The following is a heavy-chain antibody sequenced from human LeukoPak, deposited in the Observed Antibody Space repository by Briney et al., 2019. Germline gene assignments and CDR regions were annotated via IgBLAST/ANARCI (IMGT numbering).Heavy chain of an antibody. Sequence: GGSLRLSCAASGFTFSSYEMNWARQAPGKGLEWVSYISSSGSTIYYADSVKGRFTISRDNAKNSLYLQMNSLRAEDTAVYYCARDSARLGEVARTSFDLWGRGTLVTVSS. CDR3: ARDSARLGEVARTSFDL. CDR1: GFTFSSYE. V-gene: IGHV3-48*03. CDR2: ISSSGSTI. D-gene: IGHD3-10*01. J-gene: IGHJ2*01.